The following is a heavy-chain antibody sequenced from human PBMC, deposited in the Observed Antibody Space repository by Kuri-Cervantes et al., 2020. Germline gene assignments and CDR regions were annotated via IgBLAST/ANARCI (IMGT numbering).Heavy chain of an antibody. CDR1: GYTFTNYG. Sequence: ASVKVSCKASGYTFTNYGISWVRQAPGQGPEWMGWISTYNGNTNYAQKLQGRVTMTEDTSTDTAYMELSSLRSEDTAVYYCASMTGLEIGFDYWGQGTLVTVSS. CDR2: ISTYNGNT. D-gene: IGHD1-1*01. V-gene: IGHV1-18*01. J-gene: IGHJ4*02. CDR3: ASMTGLEIGFDY.